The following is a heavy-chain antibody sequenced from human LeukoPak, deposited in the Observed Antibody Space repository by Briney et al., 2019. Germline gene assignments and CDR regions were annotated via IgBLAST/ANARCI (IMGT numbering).Heavy chain of an antibody. J-gene: IGHJ4*02. Sequence: ASVKVSCKASGYTFTSYDINWVRQATGQGLEWMGWMNPSSGNTGYAQKFQGRVTMTRSTSISTAYMELSSLRSEDTAVYYCARGTPSCSSASCYNFWGQGTLVTVSS. CDR3: ARGTPSCSSASCYNF. D-gene: IGHD2-2*02. CDR2: MNPSSGNT. V-gene: IGHV1-8*01. CDR1: GYTFTSYD.